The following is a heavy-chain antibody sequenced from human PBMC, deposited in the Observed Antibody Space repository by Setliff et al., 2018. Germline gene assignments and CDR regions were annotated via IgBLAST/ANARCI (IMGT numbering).Heavy chain of an antibody. CDR2: INTNTGNP. D-gene: IGHD3-10*01. CDR3: ARASRFGTIRYRGDYYMDV. V-gene: IGHV7-4-1*02. CDR1: GYTFTTYA. Sequence: GASVKVSCKASGYTFTTYAISWMRQAPGQGLEYMGWINTNTGNPSYAQGFTGRFVFSLDTSVSTAYLQISSLKAEDTAVYYCARASRFGTIRYRGDYYMDVWG. J-gene: IGHJ6*03.